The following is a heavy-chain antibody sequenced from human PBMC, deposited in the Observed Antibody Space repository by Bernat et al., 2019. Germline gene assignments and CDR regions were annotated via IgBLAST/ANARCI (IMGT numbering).Heavy chain of an antibody. V-gene: IGHV4-39*01. D-gene: IGHD4-17*01. CDR3: ASTTTVTTAEYFQH. Sequence: QLHLQESGPGLLTALETLSLTCSVFGGSINSGTYYWGWIRQPPGKGLEWMGTIYSSGSTYYNPSLESRVTISVDTSKNQFSLKLSSVTAADTAVYYCASTTTVTTAEYFQHWGQGTLVTVSS. CDR1: GGSINSGTYY. CDR2: IYSSGST. J-gene: IGHJ1*01.